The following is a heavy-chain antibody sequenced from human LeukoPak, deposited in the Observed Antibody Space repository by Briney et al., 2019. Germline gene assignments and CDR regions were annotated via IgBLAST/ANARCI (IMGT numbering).Heavy chain of an antibody. V-gene: IGHV3-21*01. CDR1: GFTVSSNY. CDR3: AVRSGWLYYFDF. J-gene: IGHJ4*02. D-gene: IGHD6-19*01. CDR2: ISSTTSSI. Sequence: GGSLRLSCAASGFTVSSNYMNWVRQAPGKGLEWVSSISSTTSSIYYADSVKGRFTISRDNAKNSLFLQMNSLRAEDTAVYYCAVRSGWLYYFDFWGRGTLVTVSS.